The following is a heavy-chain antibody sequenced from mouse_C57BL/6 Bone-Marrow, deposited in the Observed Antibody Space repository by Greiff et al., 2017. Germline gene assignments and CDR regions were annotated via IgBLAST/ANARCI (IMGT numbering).Heavy chain of an antibody. V-gene: IGHV14-4*01. CDR1: GFNFKDDY. CDR2: IDPENGVT. D-gene: IGHD1-1*01. CDR3: TASPTEVADWYFEF. J-gene: IGHJ1*03. Sequence: VQLQQSGAELVRPGASVKLSCTASGFNFKDDYMHWVKQRPEQGLEWIGWIDPENGVTAYASKFQGTATITADTSSNTAYLQLSSLTSEDSAVYYCTASPTEVADWYFEFWGTGTTVTVSS.